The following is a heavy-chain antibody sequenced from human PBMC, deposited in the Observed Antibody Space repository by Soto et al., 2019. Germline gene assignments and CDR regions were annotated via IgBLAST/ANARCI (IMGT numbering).Heavy chain of an antibody. CDR2: IYYSGST. Sequence: SETLSLTCTVSGGSISSYYWSWIRQPPGKGLVWIGYIYYSGSTNYNPSLKSRVTISVDTSKNQFSLKLTSVTAADAAVYFCARQMRGPIPHFGWLSPVASWGQGTLVTVSS. CDR3: ARQMRGPIPHFGWLSPVAS. V-gene: IGHV4-59*08. J-gene: IGHJ5*02. D-gene: IGHD3-9*01. CDR1: GGSISSYY.